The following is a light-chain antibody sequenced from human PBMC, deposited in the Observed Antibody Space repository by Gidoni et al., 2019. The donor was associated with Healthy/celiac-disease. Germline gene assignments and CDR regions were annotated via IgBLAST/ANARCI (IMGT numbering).Light chain of an antibody. J-gene: IGKJ1*01. V-gene: IGKV1-5*01. CDR3: QQYNSYSPWT. CDR2: DAS. CDR1: QSISSW. Sequence: DIQMTQSPSTLSASVGDRVTIPCRASQSISSWLAWYQQKPGKAPKLLIYDASSLESGVQSRFSGSGSGTEFTLTISSLQPDDFATYYCQQYNSYSPWTFGQGTKVEIK.